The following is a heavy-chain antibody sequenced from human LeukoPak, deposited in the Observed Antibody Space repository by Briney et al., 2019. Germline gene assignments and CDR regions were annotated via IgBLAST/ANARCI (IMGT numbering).Heavy chain of an antibody. J-gene: IGHJ4*02. V-gene: IGHV4-59*08. D-gene: IGHD3-22*01. Sequence: SETLSLTCTVSGGSISNNYLSWIRQPPGKGLEWIGYIYYSGSTNYNPSLKSRVLISVDTSRNQFSLKLASVTAADTAVYYCARGGSAYSLDYWGQGTLVTVSS. CDR3: ARGGSAYSLDY. CDR1: GGSISNNY. CDR2: IYYSGST.